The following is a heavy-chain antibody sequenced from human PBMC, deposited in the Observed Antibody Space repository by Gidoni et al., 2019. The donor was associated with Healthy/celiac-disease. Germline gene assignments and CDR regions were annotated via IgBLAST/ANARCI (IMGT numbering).Heavy chain of an antibody. CDR2: IYYSGST. Sequence: QVQLQESGPGLVKPSETLSLTCTVSGGSISSYYWSWIRQPPGKGLEWIGYIYYSGSTNYNPSLKSRVTISVDTSKNQFSLKLSSVTAADTAVYYCARRTIAAAGHWFDPWGQGTLVTVSS. CDR3: ARRTIAAAGHWFDP. V-gene: IGHV4-59*01. CDR1: GGSISSYY. J-gene: IGHJ5*02. D-gene: IGHD6-13*01.